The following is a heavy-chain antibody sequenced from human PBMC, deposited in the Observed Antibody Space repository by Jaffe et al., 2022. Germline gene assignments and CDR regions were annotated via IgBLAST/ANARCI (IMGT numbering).Heavy chain of an antibody. V-gene: IGHV2-5*02. CDR1: GFSLSTSGVG. Sequence: QITLKESGPTLVKPTQTLTLTCTFSGFSLSTSGVGVGWIRQPPGKALEWLALIYWDDDKRYSPSLKSRLTITKDTSKNQVVLTMTNMDPVDTATYYCAHGGRITSWYNWFDPWGQGTLVTVSS. CDR2: IYWDDDK. D-gene: IGHD3-10*01. J-gene: IGHJ5*02. CDR3: AHGGRITSWYNWFDP.